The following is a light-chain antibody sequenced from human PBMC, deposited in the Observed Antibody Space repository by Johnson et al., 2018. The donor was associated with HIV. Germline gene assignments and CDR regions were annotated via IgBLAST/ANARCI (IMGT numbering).Light chain of an antibody. V-gene: IGLV1-51*01. CDR1: SSNIGNNY. Sequence: QAVLTQPPSVSAAPGQKVTISCSGSSSNIGNNYVSWYQQLPGTAPKLLIYDNNKRPSGIPDRFSGSKSGTSATLGITGLQTGEEADYYCGTWDSSLSASSLSGTGTKVTFL. J-gene: IGLJ1*01. CDR2: DNN. CDR3: GTWDSSLSASSL.